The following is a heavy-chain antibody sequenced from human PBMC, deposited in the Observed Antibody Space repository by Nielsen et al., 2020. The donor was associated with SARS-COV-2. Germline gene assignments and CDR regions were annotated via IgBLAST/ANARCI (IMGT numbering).Heavy chain of an antibody. D-gene: IGHD3-10*01. CDR2: ISSSSSYI. CDR3: AREGHSQSVIVINSYVDY. V-gene: IGHV3-21*01. J-gene: IGHJ4*02. Sequence: WIRQPPGKGLEWVSSISSSSSYIYYADSVKGRFTISRDNAKNSLYLQMNSLRAEDTAVYYCAREGHSQSVIVINSYVDYWGQGTLVTVSS.